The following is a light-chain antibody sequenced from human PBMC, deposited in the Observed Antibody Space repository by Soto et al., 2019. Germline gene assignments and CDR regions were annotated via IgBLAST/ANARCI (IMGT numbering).Light chain of an antibody. Sequence: DIQMTQSPSSVSASVGDRVTITCRASQGISSWLAWYKHKPGKAPKLLIYAASSLHSGVPSRFSGSGSGTDFTLTISSLQSEDFATYYCQQANSFPGFGGGTKVEIK. V-gene: IGKV1-12*01. CDR3: QQANSFPG. CDR2: AAS. J-gene: IGKJ4*01. CDR1: QGISSW.